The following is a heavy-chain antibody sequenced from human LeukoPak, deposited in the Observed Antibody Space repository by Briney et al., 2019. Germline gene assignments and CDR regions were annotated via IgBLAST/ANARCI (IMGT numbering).Heavy chain of an antibody. CDR1: GFSLTTSGMC. Sequence: SGPTLVNPTQTLTLTCTFTGFSLTTSGMCVSWIRQPPGKTLEWLASIDWNDDKFYNTSLKTRITISKDTSKNQVVLTMTNMDPVDTATYYCTRTIANKYFFDSWGQGTLVTVSS. CDR3: TRTIANKYFFDS. V-gene: IGHV2-70*17. D-gene: IGHD2-21*01. CDR2: IDWNDDK. J-gene: IGHJ4*02.